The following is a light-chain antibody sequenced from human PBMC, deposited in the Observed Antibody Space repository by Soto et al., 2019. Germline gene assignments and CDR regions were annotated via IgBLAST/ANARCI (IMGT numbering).Light chain of an antibody. CDR3: QVWDSSGDHVV. CDR1: NIGSKS. J-gene: IGLJ2*01. V-gene: IGLV3-21*04. Sequence: SYELTQPPSVSVAPGKTARITCGGNNIGSKSVHWYQQKPGQAPVLVIYYDNDRPSGIPERFSGSNSGNTATLTISRVEAGDEADYYCQVWDSSGDHVVFGGGTKLTVL. CDR2: YDN.